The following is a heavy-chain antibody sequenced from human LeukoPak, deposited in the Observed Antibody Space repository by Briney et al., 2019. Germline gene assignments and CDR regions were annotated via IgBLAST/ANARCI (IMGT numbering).Heavy chain of an antibody. D-gene: IGHD3-10*01. CDR2: MNPNSGNT. V-gene: IGHV1-8*01. Sequence: ASVKVSCKASGYTFTSYDINWVRQATGQGREWMGWMNPNSGNTGYAQKFQGRVTMTRHTSISTPYRELSSLRSEDAAGYSCARMGPYGSGSYYGKYYYYYYYMDVWGKGTTVTVSS. CDR3: ARMGPYGSGSYYGKYYYYYYYMDV. J-gene: IGHJ6*03. CDR1: GYTFTSYD.